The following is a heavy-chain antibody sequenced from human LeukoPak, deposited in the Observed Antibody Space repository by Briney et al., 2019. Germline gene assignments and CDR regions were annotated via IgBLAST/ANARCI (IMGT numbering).Heavy chain of an antibody. CDR3: ARHPHRTEQTDAFDI. CDR1: GGSFSGYY. CDR2: INHSGST. D-gene: IGHD1-14*01. V-gene: IGHV4-34*01. Sequence: SETLSLTCAVYGGSFSGYYWSWIRQPPGKGLEWIGEINHSGSTNYNPSLKSRVTISVDTSKNQFSLKLSSVTAADTAVYYCARHPHRTEQTDAFDIWGQGTMVTVSS. J-gene: IGHJ3*02.